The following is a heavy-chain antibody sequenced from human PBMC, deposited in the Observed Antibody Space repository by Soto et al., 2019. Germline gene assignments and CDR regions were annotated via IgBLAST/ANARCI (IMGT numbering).Heavy chain of an antibody. D-gene: IGHD3-10*01. J-gene: IGHJ4*02. CDR1: GFTFSSYA. CDR3: AKRGSGSDYDY. CDR2: ISGSGGST. Sequence: EVQLLESGGGLVQPGGSLRLSCAASGFTFSSYAMRWVRQAPGKGLEWVSAISGSGGSTYYADSVKGRFTISRDNSKNTRYLQMNSRRAEDTAVYYCAKRGSGSDYDYWGQGTLVTVSS. V-gene: IGHV3-23*01.